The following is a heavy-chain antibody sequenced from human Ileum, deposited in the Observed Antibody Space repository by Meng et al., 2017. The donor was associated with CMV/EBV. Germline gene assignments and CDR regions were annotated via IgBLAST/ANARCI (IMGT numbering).Heavy chain of an antibody. J-gene: IGHJ4*02. CDR1: AFPFSRSV. CDR3: TRDVNWEFFDY. D-gene: IGHD7-27*01. Sequence: SAFPFSRSVFHWVRQAPGKGLVWVSRISHDGTVTTYADSVKGRFTISRDNAQNTLYLQMNSLRAEDTAVYYCTRDVNWEFFDYWGQGTLVTVSS. V-gene: IGHV3-74*01. CDR2: ISHDGTVT.